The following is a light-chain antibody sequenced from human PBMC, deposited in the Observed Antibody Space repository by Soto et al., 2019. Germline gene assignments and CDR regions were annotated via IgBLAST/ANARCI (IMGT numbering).Light chain of an antibody. Sequence: QSALTQPASVSGSPGQSITISCTGTSSDVGSYNFVSWYQQHPGKAPKLMIYEGSKRPSGVSNRFSGSKSGNTASLTISGIQAEDEADYYCCSYAGDSAWVFGGGTKLTVL. CDR3: CSYAGDSAWV. CDR1: SSDVGSYNF. V-gene: IGLV2-23*01. J-gene: IGLJ3*02. CDR2: EGS.